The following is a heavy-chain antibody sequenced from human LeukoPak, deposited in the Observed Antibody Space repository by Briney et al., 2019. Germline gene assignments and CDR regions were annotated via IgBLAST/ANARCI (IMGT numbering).Heavy chain of an antibody. CDR2: ISTTTSY. CDR3: ARTRQDYESSLPYSYYYMEV. J-gene: IGHJ6*03. CDR1: GLTFSNYS. D-gene: IGHD3-16*01. Sequence: GGSLRLSCATPGLTFSNYSLIWVRQAPRKGLDWVSSISTTTSYYADSVKGRFSISRDNAKNSLYLLLISVRAEDTAVYYCARTRQDYESSLPYSYYYMEVRGKGITVTV. V-gene: IGHV3-21*01.